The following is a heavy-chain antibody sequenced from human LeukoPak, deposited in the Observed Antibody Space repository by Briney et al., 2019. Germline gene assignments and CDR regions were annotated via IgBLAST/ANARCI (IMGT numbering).Heavy chain of an antibody. D-gene: IGHD6-19*01. CDR3: ARHLGARQVAGDFDY. Sequence: GESLQISCQGSGYSFTSYWIGWVRQMPGKGLEWMGIIYPGDSDTRCSPSFQGQVTISADKSISTAYLQWSSLKASDTAMYYCARHLGARQVAGDFDYWGQGTLVTVSS. CDR2: IYPGDSDT. V-gene: IGHV5-51*01. J-gene: IGHJ4*02. CDR1: GYSFTSYW.